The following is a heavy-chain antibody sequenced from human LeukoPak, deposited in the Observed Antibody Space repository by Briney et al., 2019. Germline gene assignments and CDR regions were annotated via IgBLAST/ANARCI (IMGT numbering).Heavy chain of an antibody. J-gene: IGHJ6*02. Sequence: PGRALRLSCAASGFTFSSDGRQRVHQAPGKGLERVAVISYDGSNEYYADSVKGRFTISRDNSKNTLYLQMNSLRAEDTAVYYCAKGEGSSWFAPYYYYYYGMGVWGQGTTVTVSS. D-gene: IGHD6-13*01. CDR3: AKGEGSSWFAPYYYYYYGMGV. V-gene: IGHV3-30*18. CDR1: GFTFSSDG. CDR2: ISYDGSNE.